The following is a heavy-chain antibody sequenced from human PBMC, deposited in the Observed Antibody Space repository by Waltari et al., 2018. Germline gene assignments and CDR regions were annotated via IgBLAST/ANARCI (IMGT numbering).Heavy chain of an antibody. CDR2: MNPNSGKP. V-gene: IGHV1-8*01. CDR3: AGGPGGVGGGCSGGWFDP. J-gene: IGHJ5*02. Sequence: QVQLVQSGAEVKKPGASVKVSCKASGYTFTSYDINWVRQATGQGLEWMGWMNPNSGKPGQAHRFQAKVTMTGTTSVATANMGLSSRGSEDTPVIYWAGGPGGVGGGCSGGWFDPGGQETLSPSPQ. D-gene: IGHD2-8*02. CDR1: GYTFTSYD.